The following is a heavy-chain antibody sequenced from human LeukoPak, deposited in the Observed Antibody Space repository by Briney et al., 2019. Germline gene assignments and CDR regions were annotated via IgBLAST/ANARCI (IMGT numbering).Heavy chain of an antibody. J-gene: IGHJ4*02. D-gene: IGHD4-17*01. CDR3: AKASDYAEPHYFDY. Sequence: GGSLRLSCAASGFTFSSYGMHWVRQAPGKGLEWVAFIRYDGSNKYYADSVKGRFTISRDNAKNSLYLQMNSLRAEDTALYYCAKASDYAEPHYFDYWGQGTLVTVSS. CDR1: GFTFSSYG. CDR2: IRYDGSNK. V-gene: IGHV3-30*02.